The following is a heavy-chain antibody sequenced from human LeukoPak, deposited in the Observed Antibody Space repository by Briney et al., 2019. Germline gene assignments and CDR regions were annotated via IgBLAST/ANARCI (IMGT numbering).Heavy chain of an antibody. CDR2: ISGSGGNT. J-gene: IGHJ3*02. Sequence: GGSLRLSCAASGFTFSSYAMSWVRQAPGKGLEWVSAISGSGGNTYHADSVKGRFTISRDNSKNTLYLQMNSLRAEDTAIYYCAKASGITMVRGAFDIWGQGTMVTVSS. D-gene: IGHD3-10*01. V-gene: IGHV3-23*01. CDR1: GFTFSSYA. CDR3: AKASGITMVRGAFDI.